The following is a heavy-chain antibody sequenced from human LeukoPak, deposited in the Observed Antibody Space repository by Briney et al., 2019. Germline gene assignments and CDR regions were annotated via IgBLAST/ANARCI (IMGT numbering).Heavy chain of an antibody. CDR3: ARGGRITIFGVVTDNWFDP. CDR2: ISAYNGNT. V-gene: IGHV1-18*01. D-gene: IGHD3-3*01. J-gene: IGHJ5*02. Sequence: VASVKVSCKASGYTFTSYGISWVRQAPGQGLEWMGWISAYNGNTNYAQKLQGRVTMTTDTSTSTAYMELRSLRSDDTAVYYCARGGRITIFGVVTDNWFDPWGQGTLVTVSS. CDR1: GYTFTSYG.